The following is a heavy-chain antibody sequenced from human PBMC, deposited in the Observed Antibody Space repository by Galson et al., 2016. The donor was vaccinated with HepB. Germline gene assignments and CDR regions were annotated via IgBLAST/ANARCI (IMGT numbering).Heavy chain of an antibody. CDR1: GFTFSSDA. Sequence: LRLSCAASGFTFSSDAMNWVRQAPGKGLEWISYISSSSNSMYYADSVKGRFTISRDNAKNSLYLQVNSLRDEDTAVYYCVKGAGTIDYWGQGTLVTVSS. D-gene: IGHD6-19*01. V-gene: IGHV3-48*02. J-gene: IGHJ4*02. CDR3: VKGAGTIDY. CDR2: ISSSSNSM.